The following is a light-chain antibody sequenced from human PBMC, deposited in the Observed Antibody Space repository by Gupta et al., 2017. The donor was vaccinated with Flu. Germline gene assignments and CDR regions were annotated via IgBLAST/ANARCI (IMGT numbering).Light chain of an antibody. Sequence: QVDLTQSPSASASLGASVRLTCTLDSGHNTFAIAWHQQQPEKGPRYLMKVNYDGSHSKGDGVPDRFSGSSSGADRNLTISSLQSEDEDDYYWQNWATGIQMFGGGTKLTGL. CDR1: SGHNTFA. CDR2: VNYDGSH. V-gene: IGLV4-69*01. J-gene: IGLJ3*02. CDR3: QNWATGIQM.